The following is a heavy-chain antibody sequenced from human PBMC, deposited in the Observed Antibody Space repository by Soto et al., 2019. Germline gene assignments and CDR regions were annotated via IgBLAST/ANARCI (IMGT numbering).Heavy chain of an antibody. CDR1: GFTFSSYG. J-gene: IGHJ4*02. V-gene: IGHV3-33*01. Sequence: QVQLVESGGGVVQPGRSLRLSCAASGFTFSSYGMHWVGQAPGKGLEWVAVIWYDGSNKYYADSVKGRFTISRDNSKYTLYLQMNSLRAEDTAVYYCAREGYSSGWYGFDYCGQVTLVTVSS. CDR2: IWYDGSNK. CDR3: AREGYSSGWYGFDY. D-gene: IGHD6-19*01.